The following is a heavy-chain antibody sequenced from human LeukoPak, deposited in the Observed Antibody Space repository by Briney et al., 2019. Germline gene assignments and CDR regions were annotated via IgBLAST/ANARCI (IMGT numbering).Heavy chain of an antibody. CDR2: SSSSSSYI. J-gene: IGHJ2*01. Sequence: GGSLRLSCAASGFTLRNYSMNWVRQAPGKGLEWVSSSSSSSSYIYYADSMKGRFTISRDNAKNSLYLQMNSLRAEDTAVYYCARDLYYDGSGGDLWGRGTLVTISS. CDR1: GFTLRNYS. D-gene: IGHD3-22*01. CDR3: ARDLYYDGSGGDL. V-gene: IGHV3-21*06.